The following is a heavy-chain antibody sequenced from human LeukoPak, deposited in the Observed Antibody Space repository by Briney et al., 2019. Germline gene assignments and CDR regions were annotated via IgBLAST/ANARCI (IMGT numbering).Heavy chain of an antibody. Sequence: SETLSLTCTVSGGSITSYYWSWIRQPPGKGLEWIGYIYYSGSTNYNPSLKSRVTISVDTSKNQFSLKLSSVTAADTAVYYCARGGDYEEDAFDIWGQGTMVTVSS. V-gene: IGHV4-59*01. CDR3: ARGGDYEEDAFDI. CDR2: IYYSGST. D-gene: IGHD4-17*01. J-gene: IGHJ3*02. CDR1: GGSITSYY.